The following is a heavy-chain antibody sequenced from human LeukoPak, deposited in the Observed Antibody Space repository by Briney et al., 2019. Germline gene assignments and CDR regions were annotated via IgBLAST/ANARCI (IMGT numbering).Heavy chain of an antibody. V-gene: IGHV3-48*04. J-gene: IGHJ4*02. CDR3: ASDGAGAGDFVY. CDR2: IRRGGSPV. CDR1: GFPFSSYG. Sequence: GGSLRLSCAASGFPFSSYGMNWVRQAPGKGLEWVSYIRRGGSPVFYTDSGKGRFTISRDNTKNSLYLQMNSLRVEDTAVYYCASDGAGAGDFVYWGQGMLVTVSS. D-gene: IGHD4/OR15-4a*01.